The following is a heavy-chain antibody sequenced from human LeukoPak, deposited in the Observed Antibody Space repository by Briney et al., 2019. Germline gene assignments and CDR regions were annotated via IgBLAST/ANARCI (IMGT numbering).Heavy chain of an antibody. Sequence: GGSLRLSCAASGFTFSNYAMHWVRQAPGKGLEWVAVISYEGSNKYYADSVKGRFTISRDNSKNTLYLQMNSLRAEDTAVYYCAKFQYYYDSSGYYPLDYWGQGTLVTVSS. J-gene: IGHJ4*02. CDR1: GFTFSNYA. V-gene: IGHV3-30-3*02. CDR2: ISYEGSNK. D-gene: IGHD3-22*01. CDR3: AKFQYYYDSSGYYPLDY.